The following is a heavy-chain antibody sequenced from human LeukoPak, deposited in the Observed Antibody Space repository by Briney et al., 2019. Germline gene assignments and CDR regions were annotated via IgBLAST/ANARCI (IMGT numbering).Heavy chain of an antibody. CDR3: ARDSAAAGPA. V-gene: IGHV4-34*01. J-gene: IGHJ5*02. D-gene: IGHD6-13*01. CDR1: GGSFSGHY. Sequence: PSETLSLTCAVYGGSFSGHYWSWIRQPPGKGLEWIGEINHSGSTIYSPSLKSRVTISVDTSKNQFSLKLSSVTAADTAVYYCARDSAAAGPAWGQGTLVTVSS. CDR2: INHSGST.